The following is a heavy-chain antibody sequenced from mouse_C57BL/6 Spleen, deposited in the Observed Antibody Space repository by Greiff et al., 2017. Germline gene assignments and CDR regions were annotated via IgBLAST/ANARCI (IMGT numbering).Heavy chain of an antibody. D-gene: IGHD1-1*01. CDR3: ARWGYGGYFDV. Sequence: VQLQQPGAELVKPGASVKLSCKASGYTFTSYWMHWVKQRPGQGLEWIGMIHPNSGSTNYNEKFKSKATLTVDKSSSTAYMQLSSLTSEDSAVYYCARWGYGGYFDVWGTGTTVTVSS. CDR1: GYTFTSYW. J-gene: IGHJ1*03. CDR2: IHPNSGST. V-gene: IGHV1-64*01.